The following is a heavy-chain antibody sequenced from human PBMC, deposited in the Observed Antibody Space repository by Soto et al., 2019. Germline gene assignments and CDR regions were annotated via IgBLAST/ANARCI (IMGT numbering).Heavy chain of an antibody. J-gene: IGHJ4*02. Sequence: QVQLVESGGGVVQPGRSLRLSCAASGFTFSSYGMHWVRQAPGKGLEWVAVIWYDGSNKYYADSVKGRFTISRDNSKNTLYLKMNSLRAEDTAVYYCARADIVATILPFGYWGQGTLVTVSS. CDR3: ARADIVATILPFGY. V-gene: IGHV3-33*01. D-gene: IGHD5-12*01. CDR1: GFTFSSYG. CDR2: IWYDGSNK.